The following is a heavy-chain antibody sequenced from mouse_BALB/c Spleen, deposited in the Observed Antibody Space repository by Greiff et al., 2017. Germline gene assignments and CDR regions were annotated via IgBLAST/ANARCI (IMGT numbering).Heavy chain of an antibody. Sequence: EVKLVESGGGLVKPGGSLKLSCAASGFTFSSYAMSWVRQTPEKRLEWVASISSGGSTYYPDSVKGRFTISRDNARNILYLQMSSLRSEDTAMYYCARVGYGNYEGVYWGQGTLVTVSA. J-gene: IGHJ3*01. CDR2: ISSGGST. V-gene: IGHV5-6-5*01. CDR1: GFTFSSYA. CDR3: ARVGYGNYEGVY. D-gene: IGHD2-10*02.